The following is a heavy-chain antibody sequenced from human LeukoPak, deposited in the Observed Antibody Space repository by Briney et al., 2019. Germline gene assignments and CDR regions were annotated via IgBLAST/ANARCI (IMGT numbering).Heavy chain of an antibody. J-gene: IGHJ6*03. Sequence: ASVKVSCKASRGTFISYAISWVRQAPGQGLEWMGGIIPIFGTANYAQKFQGRVTITADKSTSTAYMELSSLRSEDTAVYYCARVPLIAAAPYYYYYYMDVWGKGTTVTVSS. CDR3: ARVPLIAAAPYYYYYYMDV. V-gene: IGHV1-69*06. CDR1: RGTFISYA. CDR2: IIPIFGTA. D-gene: IGHD6-13*01.